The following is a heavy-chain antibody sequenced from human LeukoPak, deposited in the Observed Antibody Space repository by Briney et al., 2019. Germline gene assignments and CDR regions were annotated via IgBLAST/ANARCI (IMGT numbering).Heavy chain of an antibody. Sequence: SETLSLTCTVSGGSISSYYWSWIRQPPGKGLEWIGYIYYSGSTNYNPSLKSRVTISVDTSKNQFSLKLSSVTAADTAVYYCARDNGYYNSSGSLGYFDYWGQGTLVTVSS. CDR3: ARDNGYYNSSGSLGYFDY. CDR1: GGSISSYY. D-gene: IGHD3-22*01. CDR2: IYYSGST. V-gene: IGHV4-59*01. J-gene: IGHJ4*02.